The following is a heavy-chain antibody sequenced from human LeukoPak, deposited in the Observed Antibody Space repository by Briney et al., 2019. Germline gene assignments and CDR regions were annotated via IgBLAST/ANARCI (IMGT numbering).Heavy chain of an antibody. CDR2: VHYSGTT. V-gene: IGHV4-59*01. D-gene: IGHD4-17*01. CDR1: DGSITNYD. CDR3: ATGYGDLRVEGRYFYS. J-gene: IGHJ4*02. Sequence: SETLSLTCTVSDGSITNYDWSWVRQPPGKGLEFIGHVHYSGTTNYNPSLRSRVTISIDTSKKHFFLKLKSVTAADTAVYYCATGYGDLRVEGRYFYSWGQGTLVTVSS.